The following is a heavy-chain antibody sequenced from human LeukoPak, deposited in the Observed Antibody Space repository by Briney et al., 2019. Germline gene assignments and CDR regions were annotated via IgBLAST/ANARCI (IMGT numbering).Heavy chain of an antibody. D-gene: IGHD6-13*01. CDR3: AKGSSSYYFAFDI. Sequence: PGGSLRLSCAASGFTFDDYGMSWVRQAPGKGLEWVSGISGSGGSTYYADSVKGRFTISRDNSKNTLYLQMNSLRAEDTAVYYCAKGSSSYYFAFDIWGQGTMVTVSS. J-gene: IGHJ3*02. CDR1: GFTFDDYG. V-gene: IGHV3-23*01. CDR2: ISGSGGST.